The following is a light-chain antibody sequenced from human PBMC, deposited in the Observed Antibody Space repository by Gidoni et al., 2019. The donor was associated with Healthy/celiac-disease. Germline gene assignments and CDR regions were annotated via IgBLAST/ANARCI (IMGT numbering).Light chain of an antibody. V-gene: IGKV3-20*01. CDR1: QSVSSSY. CDR2: GAS. Sequence: ASQSVSSSYLAWYQQKPGKAPRLLIYGASSTATGIPHRFSGSGSGTDFTLTISRLEPEDFAVYYCQQYDSSPLTFGGGTKVEIK. J-gene: IGKJ4*01. CDR3: QQYDSSPLT.